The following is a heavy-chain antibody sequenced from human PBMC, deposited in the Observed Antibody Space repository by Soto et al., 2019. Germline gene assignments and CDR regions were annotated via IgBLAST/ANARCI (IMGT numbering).Heavy chain of an antibody. Sequence: GGSLRLSCTASGFTFGDYAMSWFRQAPGKGLEWVGFIRSKAYVGTTEYAASVKGRFTISRDDSKSIAYLQMNSLKTEDTAVYYCTRDPPAGLYYYGMDVWGQGTTVTVSS. CDR1: GFTFGDYA. D-gene: IGHD2-2*01. V-gene: IGHV3-49*03. CDR2: IRSKAYVGTT. CDR3: TRDPPAGLYYYGMDV. J-gene: IGHJ6*02.